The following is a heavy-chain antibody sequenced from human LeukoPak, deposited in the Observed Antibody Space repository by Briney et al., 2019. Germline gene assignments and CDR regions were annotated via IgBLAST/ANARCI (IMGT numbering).Heavy chain of an antibody. J-gene: IGHJ3*02. CDR3: ARHMETPQNDAFDI. Sequence: GESLKISCKGSGYSFTSYWISWVRQMPGKGLEWMGRIDPSDSYTNYSPSFQGHVTISADESISTAYLQWSSLKASDTAMYYCARHMETPQNDAFDIWGQGTMVTVSS. D-gene: IGHD1-1*01. V-gene: IGHV5-10-1*01. CDR1: GYSFTSYW. CDR2: IDPSDSYT.